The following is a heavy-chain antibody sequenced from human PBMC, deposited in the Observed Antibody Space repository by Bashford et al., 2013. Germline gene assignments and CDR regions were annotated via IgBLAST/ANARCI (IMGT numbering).Heavy chain of an antibody. CDR3: ARDPDHDSSGLFFAY. D-gene: IGHD3-22*01. Sequence: SETLSLTCAVSGASVTADYWSWVRQPAGKGLEWIGYIYYSGSTHYNPSLKSRLTMSVDTSKNQFSLNLRSVTPADTAIYYCARDPDHDSSGLFFAYWGPEPGHRLL. CDR2: IYYSGST. CDR1: GASVTADY. J-gene: IGHJ4*02. V-gene: IGHV4-59*02.